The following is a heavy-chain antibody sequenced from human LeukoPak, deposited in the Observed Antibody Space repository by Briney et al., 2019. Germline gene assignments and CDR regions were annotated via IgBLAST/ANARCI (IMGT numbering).Heavy chain of an antibody. CDR3: ARDGAAAGYYFDY. V-gene: IGHV3-21*01. CDR2: ISSSSSYI. D-gene: IGHD6-13*01. J-gene: IGHJ4*02. Sequence: GGSLRLSCAASGFTFSSYSTNWVRQAPGKGLEWVSSISSSSSYIYYADSVKGRFTISRDNAKNSLYLQMNSLRAEDTAVYYCARDGAAAGYYFDYWGQGTLVTVSS. CDR1: GFTFSSYS.